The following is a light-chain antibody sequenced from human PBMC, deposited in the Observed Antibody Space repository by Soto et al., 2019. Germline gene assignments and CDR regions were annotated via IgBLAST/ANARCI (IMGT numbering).Light chain of an antibody. CDR2: GAS. Sequence: EIVMTQSPATLSVSPGERATLSCRASPSVSSNLAWYQQKPGQAPRLLIYGASTRATGIPARFSGSGSGTEFTLTISSLQSEDCAVYYCQQYNNWPPMYTFGQGTKLEIK. CDR1: PSVSSN. J-gene: IGKJ2*01. CDR3: QQYNNWPPMYT. V-gene: IGKV3-15*01.